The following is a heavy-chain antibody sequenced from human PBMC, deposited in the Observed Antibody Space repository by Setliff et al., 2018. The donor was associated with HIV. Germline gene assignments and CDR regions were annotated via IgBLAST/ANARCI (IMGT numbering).Heavy chain of an antibody. V-gene: IGHV1-69*13. CDR2: IVPILNTG. Sequence: WASVKVSCKASGGTFRSHEISWVRQAPGQGLEWMGGIVPILNTGNYAPKFRGRVTITADESTTTAYMELSSLRSEDTAVYYCARIPNHSSGFDYWGQGTPVTVSS. J-gene: IGHJ4*02. CDR1: GGTFRSHE. CDR3: ARIPNHSSGFDY. D-gene: IGHD3-22*01.